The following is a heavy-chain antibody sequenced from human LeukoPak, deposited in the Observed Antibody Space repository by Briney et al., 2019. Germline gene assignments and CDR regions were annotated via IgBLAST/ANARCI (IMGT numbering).Heavy chain of an antibody. CDR1: GGSFSGYY. V-gene: IGHV4-34*01. J-gene: IGHJ5*02. CDR2: INHSGST. Sequence: SETLSLTCAVYGGSFSGYYWSWIRQPPGKGLEWIGEINHSGSTNYNPSLKSRVTISVDTSKNQFSLKLSSVTAADTAVYYCARREGDNWFDPWGQGTLVTVSS. CDR3: ARREGDNWFDP.